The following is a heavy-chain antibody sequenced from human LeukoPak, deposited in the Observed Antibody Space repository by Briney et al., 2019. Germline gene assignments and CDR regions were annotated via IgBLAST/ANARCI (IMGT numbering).Heavy chain of an antibody. CDR1: GDSITSGAYY. J-gene: IGHJ5*02. CDR2: VYYSGSI. V-gene: IGHV4-39*07. Sequence: SETLSLTCSVSGDSITSGAYYWAWLRQPPGQGLEWIMSVYYSGSIKYNPSLKGTVSISRDMSKNQFSLNLNSVNATDTAVYYCARRDYAAWFDPWGQGTLVTVSS. CDR3: ARRDYAAWFDP. D-gene: IGHD4/OR15-4a*01.